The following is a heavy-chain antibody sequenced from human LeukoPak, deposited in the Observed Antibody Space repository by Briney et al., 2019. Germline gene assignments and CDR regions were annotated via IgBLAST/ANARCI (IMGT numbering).Heavy chain of an antibody. D-gene: IGHD3-10*01. CDR2: INPNSGGT. J-gene: IGHJ5*02. CDR1: GYTFTGYY. CDR3: ARVRGYGSGSYYILGWFDP. V-gene: IGHV1-2*02. Sequence: GASVKVSCKASGYTFTGYYIHWVRQAPGQGLEWMGWINPNSGGTNYAQKFQGRVTMTRDTSISTAYMELSRLRSDDTAVYYCARVRGYGSGSYYILGWFDPWGQGTLVTVSS.